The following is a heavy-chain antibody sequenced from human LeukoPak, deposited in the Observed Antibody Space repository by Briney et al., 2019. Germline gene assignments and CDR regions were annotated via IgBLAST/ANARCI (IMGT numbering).Heavy chain of an antibody. CDR3: ARDRTAMVPELIDY. D-gene: IGHD5-18*01. CDR2: ISYDGSNK. CDR1: GFTFSSYG. J-gene: IGHJ4*02. V-gene: IGHV3-30*03. Sequence: GGSLRLSCAASGFTFSSYGMHWVRQAPGKGLEWVAVISYDGSNKYYADSVKGRFTISRDNSKNTLYLQMNSLRAEDTAVYYCARDRTAMVPELIDYWGQGTLVTVSS.